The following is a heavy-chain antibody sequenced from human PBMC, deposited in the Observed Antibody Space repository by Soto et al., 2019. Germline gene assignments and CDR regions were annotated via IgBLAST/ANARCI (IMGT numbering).Heavy chain of an antibody. Sequence: SETLSLTCTVSGGSIRSGGDYWSWISQHPGKGLEWIGRIYATGTTDYNPSLKSRVMMSVDTSKKQFSLKLRSVTAADTAVYYCVRDGTKTLRDWFDPWGQGISVTVSS. V-gene: IGHV4-61*08. J-gene: IGHJ5*02. CDR2: IYATGTT. CDR3: VRDGTKTLRDWFDP. CDR1: GGSIRSGGDY. D-gene: IGHD1-1*01.